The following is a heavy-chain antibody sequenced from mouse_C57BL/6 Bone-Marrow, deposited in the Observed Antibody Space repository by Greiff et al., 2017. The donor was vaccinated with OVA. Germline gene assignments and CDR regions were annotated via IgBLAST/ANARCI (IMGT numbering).Heavy chain of an antibody. J-gene: IGHJ4*01. Sequence: EVQVVESGEGLVKPGGSLKLSCAASGFTFSSYAMSWVRQTPEKRLEWVAYISSGGDYIYYADTVKGRFTISRDNARNTLYLQMSSLKSEDTAMYYCTRVGRPLYAMDYWGQGTSVTVSS. CDR1: GFTFSSYA. CDR3: TRVGRPLYAMDY. CDR2: ISSGGDYI. D-gene: IGHD4-1*01. V-gene: IGHV5-9-1*02.